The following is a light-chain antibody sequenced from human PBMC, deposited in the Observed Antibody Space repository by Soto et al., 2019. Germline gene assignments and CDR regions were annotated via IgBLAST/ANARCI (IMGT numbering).Light chain of an antibody. V-gene: IGKV1-39*01. CDR1: QNINNY. J-gene: IGKJ2*01. CDR2: AAS. CDR3: QESYSTPIYT. Sequence: DIQMTQSPSSLSASVGDRVTITCRASQNINNYLNWYQQKPGKAPKLLIYAASSLQSGVPSRFSGSGSGTDFTLSISSLQPEDFATYYCQESYSTPIYTFGQGTKLEVK.